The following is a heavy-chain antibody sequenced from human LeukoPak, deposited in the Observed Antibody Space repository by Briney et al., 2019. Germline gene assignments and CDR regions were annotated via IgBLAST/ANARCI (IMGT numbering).Heavy chain of an antibody. J-gene: IGHJ6*02. Sequence: SETLCLTCTVSGSTIRNFFWSWVRQPPGKGLEWVGGVYDTVGTNYNPSLKGRITISLDPSSKQFSLKMKSVTAADTDVYYCARRPDYYDADGYRKFYYYGMDVWGPGTTVTVSS. CDR3: ARRPDYYDADGYRKFYYYGMDV. CDR1: GSTIRNFF. CDR2: VYDTVGT. V-gene: IGHV4-59*08. D-gene: IGHD3-22*01.